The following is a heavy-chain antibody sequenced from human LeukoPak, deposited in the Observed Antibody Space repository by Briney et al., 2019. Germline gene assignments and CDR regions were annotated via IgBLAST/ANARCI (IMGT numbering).Heavy chain of an antibody. CDR3: ARVRLLWFGEFSH. D-gene: IGHD3-10*01. Sequence: GASVTVSCKASGYTFTGYYMHWVRQAPGQGLEWMGWINPNSGGTNYAQKFQGRVTMTRDTSISTAYMELRWLRSDDTAVYFCARVRLLWFGEFSHWGQGTLVTVSS. CDR1: GYTFTGYY. V-gene: IGHV1-2*02. CDR2: INPNSGGT. J-gene: IGHJ4*02.